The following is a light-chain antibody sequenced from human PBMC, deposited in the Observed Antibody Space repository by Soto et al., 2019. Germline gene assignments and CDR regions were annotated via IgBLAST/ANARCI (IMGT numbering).Light chain of an antibody. V-gene: IGKV1-39*01. CDR3: QQSHSRPLT. CDR2: TAS. Sequence: INITQAPSTLSPSIRAIVPITCRASQSVSSYLNWYQQKPGKAPKLLIYTASNLQSGIPARFSGSGSGTEFALTISSLQPEDSAVYYCQQSHSRPLTFGGGTKVDIK. J-gene: IGKJ4*01. CDR1: QSVSSY.